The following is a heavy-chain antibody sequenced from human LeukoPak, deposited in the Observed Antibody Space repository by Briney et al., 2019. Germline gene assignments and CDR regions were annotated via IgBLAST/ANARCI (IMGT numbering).Heavy chain of an antibody. D-gene: IGHD6-19*01. Sequence: SETLSLTCTVSGGXITTSYCSWIRQPPGKGLEWIGYVYNTGSANYNPSFRSRVTISVDPSQNQFSLKLNSVTAADTAVYYCAREGVAGTPWWYFDLWGRGTLVTVSS. CDR1: GGXITTSY. V-gene: IGHV4-59*01. J-gene: IGHJ2*01. CDR2: VYNTGSA. CDR3: AREGVAGTPWWYFDL.